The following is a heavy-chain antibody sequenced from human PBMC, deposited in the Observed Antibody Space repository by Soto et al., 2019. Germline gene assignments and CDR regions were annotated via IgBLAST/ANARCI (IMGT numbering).Heavy chain of an antibody. D-gene: IGHD6-13*01. Sequence: PGESLKISCKGSGHSFTSYCISWVLQRPWKGLEWMGRIDPSDSYTNYSPSFQGHVTISADKSISTAYLQWSSLKASDTAMYYCARLARSSWYYWFDPWGQGTLVTVSS. CDR1: GHSFTSYC. J-gene: IGHJ5*02. CDR2: IDPSDSYT. V-gene: IGHV5-10-1*01. CDR3: ARLARSSWYYWFDP.